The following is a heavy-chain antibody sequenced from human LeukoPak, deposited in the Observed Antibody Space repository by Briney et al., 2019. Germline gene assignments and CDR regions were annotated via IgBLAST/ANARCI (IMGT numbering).Heavy chain of an antibody. V-gene: IGHV4-59*01. CDR3: ARGRARDGSYPWLDS. J-gene: IGHJ5*01. CDR2: IYYGGST. Sequence: PSEALSLTCSVSGDSIGSYYWTWIRQSPGKGLEWIGYIYYGGSTNYSPSLQSRVSISVDTSNNQFSLQLRSVTATDTAIYYYARGRARDGSYPWLDSWGQGTLVTVSS. CDR1: GDSIGSYY. D-gene: IGHD3-16*02.